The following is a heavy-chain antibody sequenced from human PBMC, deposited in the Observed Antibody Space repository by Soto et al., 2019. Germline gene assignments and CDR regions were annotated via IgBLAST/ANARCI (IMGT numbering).Heavy chain of an antibody. CDR2: RSGDGSDK. CDR3: VRGTAVARQHFAN. Sequence: QVQLVESGGGVVQPERSLRLSCATSGFSFSDFGMHWVRRAPGKGLEWVATRSGDGSDKYYPASVQGRFTISRNHSKNALYLQMSGLRTDNAAVSYCVRGTAVARQHFANWGQGTLVSVSS. J-gene: IGHJ4*02. D-gene: IGHD6-19*01. CDR1: GFSFSDFG. V-gene: IGHV3-30*03.